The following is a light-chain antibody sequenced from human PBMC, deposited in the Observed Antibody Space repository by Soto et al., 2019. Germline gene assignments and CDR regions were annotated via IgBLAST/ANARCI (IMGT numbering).Light chain of an antibody. CDR3: QQRCNWPPALS. CDR2: DAS. Sequence: EIVLTQSPATLSLSPGETASLSCRASQSIRSFLAWYQHKPGQAPRLLIYDASNRATGIPARFSGSGSGTDFTLTISSLEPEDFAVYYCQQRCNWPPALSLGGGTKVDIK. CDR1: QSIRSF. J-gene: IGKJ4*01. V-gene: IGKV3-11*01.